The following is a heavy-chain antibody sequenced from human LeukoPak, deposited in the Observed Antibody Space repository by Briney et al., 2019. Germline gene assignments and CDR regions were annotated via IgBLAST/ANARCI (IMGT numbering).Heavy chain of an antibody. J-gene: IGHJ4*02. V-gene: IGHV4-39*01. CDR3: ARLRLTTGEVFDY. CDR2: IYYSGST. D-gene: IGHD7-27*01. Sequence: PSETLSLTCTVSGGSIGSSSYYWGWIRQPPGKGLEWIGSIYYSGSTYYNPSLKSRVTISVDTSKNQFSLKLSSVTAADTAVYYCARLRLTTGEVFDYWGQGTLVTLSS. CDR1: GGSIGSSSYY.